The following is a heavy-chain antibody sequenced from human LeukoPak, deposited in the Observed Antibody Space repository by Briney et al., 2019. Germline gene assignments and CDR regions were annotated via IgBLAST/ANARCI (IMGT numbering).Heavy chain of an antibody. J-gene: IGHJ6*02. Sequence: PGGSLRLSCAASGFTLSSYAMSWVRQAPGKGLEWVSAISGSGGSTYYADSVKGRFTISRDNSKNTLYLQMNSLRAEDTAVYYCAKVNDFWSGYYYYGMDVWGQGTTVTVSS. CDR3: AKVNDFWSGYYYYGMDV. D-gene: IGHD3-3*01. CDR1: GFTLSSYA. CDR2: ISGSGGST. V-gene: IGHV3-23*01.